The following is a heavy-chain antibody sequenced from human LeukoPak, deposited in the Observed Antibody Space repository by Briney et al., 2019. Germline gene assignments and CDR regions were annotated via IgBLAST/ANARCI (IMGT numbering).Heavy chain of an antibody. D-gene: IGHD2-2*01. CDR3: ARRSLGPYCSSTSCYPGPAYYFDY. Sequence: KTSETLSLTCTVSGGSISSSNSYWGWIRQPPGKGLEWIGSIYYSGSTYYNPSLKSRVTISVDTSKSQFSLKLSSVTAADTAVYYCARRSLGPYCSSTSCYPGPAYYFDYWGQGTLVTVSS. J-gene: IGHJ4*02. CDR2: IYYSGST. CDR1: GGSISSSNSY. V-gene: IGHV4-39*01.